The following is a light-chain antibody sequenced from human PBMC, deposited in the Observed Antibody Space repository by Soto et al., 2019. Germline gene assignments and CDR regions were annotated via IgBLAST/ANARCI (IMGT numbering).Light chain of an antibody. CDR1: SSNIGTNY. V-gene: IGLV1-47*01. J-gene: IGLJ2*01. Sequence: QSVLTQPPSASGTPGQRVTISCSGTSSNIGTNYVYCYQQLPGTAPRLLIYRNNQRHSGVPDRFSGSKSGTSASLAISGPRSEDEAEYYCAAWDDSLSGVVFGGGTKLTVL. CDR2: RNN. CDR3: AAWDDSLSGVV.